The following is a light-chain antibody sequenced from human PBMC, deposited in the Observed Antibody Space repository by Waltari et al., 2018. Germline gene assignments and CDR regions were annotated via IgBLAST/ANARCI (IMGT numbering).Light chain of an antibody. Sequence: QSALTQPASVSGSPGQSITISCTGSRSDIGGYHFVPWYQQHPGKAPKVMIYDVSNRPSGISDRFSGSKSGNTASLTISGLQAEDEADYYCCSYTSSRTVVFGGGTKLTVL. V-gene: IGLV2-14*03. CDR3: CSYTSSRTVV. CDR2: DVS. CDR1: RSDIGGYHF. J-gene: IGLJ3*02.